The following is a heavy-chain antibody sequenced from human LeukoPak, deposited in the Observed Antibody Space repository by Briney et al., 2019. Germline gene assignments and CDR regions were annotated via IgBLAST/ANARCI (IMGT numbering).Heavy chain of an antibody. D-gene: IGHD3-10*01. Sequence: SETLSLTCTVSGGSISSYYWSWIRQPAGKGLEWIGRIYTGGSTNYNPSLESRVTISVDTSKNQFSLKLSSVTAADTAVYYCARVAARYYGSGSYYTPGYFDYWGQGTLVTVSS. CDR3: ARVAARYYGSGSYYTPGYFDY. J-gene: IGHJ4*02. CDR1: GGSISSYY. CDR2: IYTGGST. V-gene: IGHV4-4*07.